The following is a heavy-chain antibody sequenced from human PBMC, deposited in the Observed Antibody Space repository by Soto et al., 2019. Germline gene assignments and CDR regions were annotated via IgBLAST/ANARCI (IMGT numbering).Heavy chain of an antibody. CDR1: GYTFTSYG. V-gene: IGHV1-18*01. J-gene: IGHJ6*02. D-gene: IGHD3-3*01. Sequence: ASVKVSCKASGYTFTSYGISWVRQAPGQGLEWMGWISAYNGNTNYAQKLQGRVTMTTDTSTSTAYMELRRLRSDDTAVYYCAREKYYDFWTGKTYYYYYGMDVWGQGTTVTVSS. CDR3: AREKYYDFWTGKTYYYYYGMDV. CDR2: ISAYNGNT.